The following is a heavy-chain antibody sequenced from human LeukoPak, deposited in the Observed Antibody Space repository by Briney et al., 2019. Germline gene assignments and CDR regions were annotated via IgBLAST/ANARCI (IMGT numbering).Heavy chain of an antibody. J-gene: IGHJ3*01. CDR3: ARDRRPDAFDV. Sequence: GGSLRLSCAASGFTFSSYWMSWVRQAPGKGLEWVANINPDTRDKNYVDSVKGRFTISRDNIKNSLYLQMNSLRAEDTAVYYCARDRRPDAFDVWGQGTVVTVSS. V-gene: IGHV3-7*01. CDR2: INPDTRDK. CDR1: GFTFSSYW.